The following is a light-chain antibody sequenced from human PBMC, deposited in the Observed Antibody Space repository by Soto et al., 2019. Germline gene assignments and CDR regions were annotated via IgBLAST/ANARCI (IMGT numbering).Light chain of an antibody. CDR2: ASS. V-gene: IGKV1-39*01. J-gene: IGKJ1*01. CDR1: QSISIY. Sequence: DIQMTQSPSSLSASVGDLVTINFRTSQSISIYLNWYQQIPGKAPKLLIYASSNLHTGVPSRFSGSASGTDFTLTISSLQPEDSATYYCQQTYSNPRTFGQGTKVDIK. CDR3: QQTYSNPRT.